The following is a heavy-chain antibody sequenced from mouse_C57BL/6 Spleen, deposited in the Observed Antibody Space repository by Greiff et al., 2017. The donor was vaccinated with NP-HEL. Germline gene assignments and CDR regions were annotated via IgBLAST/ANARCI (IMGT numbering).Heavy chain of an antibody. CDR3: ARGSAYYSNGYYFDY. J-gene: IGHJ2*01. CDR2: INPYNGGT. D-gene: IGHD2-5*01. V-gene: IGHV1-19*01. Sequence: VQLQQSGPVLVKPGASVKMSCKASGYTFTDYYMNWVKQSHGKSLEWIGVINPYNGGTSYNQKFKGKATLTVDKSSSTAYMELNSLTSEDSAVYYCARGSAYYSNGYYFDYWGQGTTLTVSS. CDR1: GYTFTDYY.